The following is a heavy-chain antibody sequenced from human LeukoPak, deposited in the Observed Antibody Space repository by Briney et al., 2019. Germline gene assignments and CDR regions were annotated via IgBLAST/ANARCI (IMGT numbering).Heavy chain of an antibody. Sequence: PGRSLRLSCAASGFTFSSYGMHWVRQAPGKGLEWVAVIWYDGSNKYYADSVKGRFTISRDNSKNTLYLQMNSLGAEDTAVYYCARDLYDILTGYSQEGFDYWGQGTLVTVSS. CDR1: GFTFSSYG. CDR2: IWYDGSNK. D-gene: IGHD3-9*01. CDR3: ARDLYDILTGYSQEGFDY. J-gene: IGHJ4*02. V-gene: IGHV3-33*08.